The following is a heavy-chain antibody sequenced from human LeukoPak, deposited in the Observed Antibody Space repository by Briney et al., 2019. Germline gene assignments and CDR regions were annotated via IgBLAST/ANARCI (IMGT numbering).Heavy chain of an antibody. CDR3: ARDKVSGAWTGSLFDY. Sequence: GGSLRLFCTTSGFTFSTYWMSWVRQAPGKGLEWVAHIKEDGSQKNYGDSVKGRISISRDNAKNSVYLQMNSLTAEDTAVYYCARDKVSGAWTGSLFDYWGQGSLVTVSS. J-gene: IGHJ4*02. V-gene: IGHV3-7*01. CDR2: IKEDGSQK. D-gene: IGHD1-1*01. CDR1: GFTFSTYW.